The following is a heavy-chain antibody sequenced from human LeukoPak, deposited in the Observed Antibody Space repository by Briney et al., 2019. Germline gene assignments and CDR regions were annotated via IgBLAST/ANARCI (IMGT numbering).Heavy chain of an antibody. CDR3: ARGFYDVLTGYPYYFDY. CDR1: GGSVSSRSYS. Sequence: SETLSLTCTVSGGSVSSRSYSWSWIRQPPGKGLEWIGYIYYSGSTNYSPSLKSRVTISVDTSKNQFSLKLSSVTAADTAVFYCARGFYDVLTGYPYYFDYWGQGILVTFSS. J-gene: IGHJ4*02. CDR2: IYYSGST. V-gene: IGHV4-61*01. D-gene: IGHD3-9*01.